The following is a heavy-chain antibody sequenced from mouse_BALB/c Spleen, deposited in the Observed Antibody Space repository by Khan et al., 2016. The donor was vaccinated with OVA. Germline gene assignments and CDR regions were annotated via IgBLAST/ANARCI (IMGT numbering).Heavy chain of an antibody. CDR1: GDSITSGF. CDR3: ARSYGSWAMDY. CDR2: VTYSGIT. V-gene: IGHV3-8*02. J-gene: IGHJ4*01. D-gene: IGHD1-1*01. Sequence: EVKLLESGPSLVKPSQTLSLTCSVTGDSITSGFWNWIRKFPGNKFEYMGYVTYSGITYYNPSLKSRISITRDTSKSQYYLQLNSVTTEDTATYFCARSYGSWAMDYWGQGTSVTVAS.